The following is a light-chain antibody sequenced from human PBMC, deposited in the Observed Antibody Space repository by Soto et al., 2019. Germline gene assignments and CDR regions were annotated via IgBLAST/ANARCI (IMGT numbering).Light chain of an antibody. V-gene: IGLV2-14*03. J-gene: IGLJ2*01. Sequence: QSVLTQPASVSGSPGQSITISCTGTDSDVGGYNYVSWYQHHPGKAPKLMIYDVSYRPSGVSNRFSGSKSGNTASLTISGLQAEDEANYYCSSYTSSDTVIFGGGTKLTVL. CDR3: SSYTSSDTVI. CDR2: DVS. CDR1: DSDVGGYNY.